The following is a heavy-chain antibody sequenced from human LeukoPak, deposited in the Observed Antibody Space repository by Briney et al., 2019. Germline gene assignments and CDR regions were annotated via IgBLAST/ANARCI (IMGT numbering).Heavy chain of an antibody. CDR3: ARDGSTGWHYFEY. CDR1: GFTFDDYG. V-gene: IGHV3-20*03. Sequence: GGSLRLSFAASGFTFDDYGMSWVRQAPGKGLEWVSGINWNGGSTGYADSVKGRFTISRDNAKNSLYLQMNSLRTEDTAVYYCARDGSTGWHYFEYWGQGTLVTVSS. CDR2: INWNGGST. D-gene: IGHD6-19*01. J-gene: IGHJ4*02.